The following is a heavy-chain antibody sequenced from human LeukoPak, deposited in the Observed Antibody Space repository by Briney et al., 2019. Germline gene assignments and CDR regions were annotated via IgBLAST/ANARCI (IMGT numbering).Heavy chain of an antibody. Sequence: ASVKVSCKASGYTFTSYYMQWVRQAPGQRLEWMGIINPSGGNTNYAQKFQGRVTITRDTSTSTVYIELSSLRSEDTAVYYCARARSGYSSSWYLDYWGQGNLVTVSS. V-gene: IGHV1-46*01. CDR1: GYTFTSYY. CDR3: ARARSGYSSSWYLDY. D-gene: IGHD6-13*01. J-gene: IGHJ4*02. CDR2: INPSGGNT.